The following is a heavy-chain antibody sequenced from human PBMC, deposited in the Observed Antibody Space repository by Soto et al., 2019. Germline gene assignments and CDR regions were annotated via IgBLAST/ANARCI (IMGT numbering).Heavy chain of an antibody. J-gene: IGHJ6*02. CDR3: ARGKTSGYRFGPRKFVYYGMDV. CDR1: SASLGDHY. CDR2: VHPSGST. D-gene: IGHD5-18*01. Sequence: PSETLSLTCAVFSASLGDHYWAWIRQSPDKGLEWIGEVHPSGSTDYNPSLKSRLTLSLDTSKNQFSLKVASVNAADTAVYFCARGKTSGYRFGPRKFVYYGMDVWGPG. V-gene: IGHV4-34*01.